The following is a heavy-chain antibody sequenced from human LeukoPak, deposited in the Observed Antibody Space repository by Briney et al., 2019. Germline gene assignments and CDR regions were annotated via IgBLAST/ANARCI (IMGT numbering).Heavy chain of an antibody. CDR2: IYYSGST. D-gene: IGHD3-22*01. Sequence: PSETLSLTCTVSGGSISSYYWSWIRQPPGKGLEWIGYIYYSGSTNYNPSLKSRVTISVDTSKNQFSLKLSSVTAADTAVYYCARVDYYDSSGDNSFDYWGQGTLVTVSS. V-gene: IGHV4-59*01. CDR1: GGSISSYY. J-gene: IGHJ4*02. CDR3: ARVDYYDSSGDNSFDY.